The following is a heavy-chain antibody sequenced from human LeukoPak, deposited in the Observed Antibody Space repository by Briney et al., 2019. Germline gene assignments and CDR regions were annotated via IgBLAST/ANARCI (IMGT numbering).Heavy chain of an antibody. Sequence: TGGSLRLSCAASGFTFSSHWMYWVRQAPGKGLEWVANIQPDGGSTYYVDSVKGRFTISRDNAKNSLYLQMNSLRAEDTAMYYCTRIIVEVPGVSDYCDYWGQGTLVTVSS. CDR1: GFTFSSHW. V-gene: IGHV3-7*05. CDR2: IQPDGGST. D-gene: IGHD2-2*01. J-gene: IGHJ4*02. CDR3: TRIIVEVPGVSDYCDY.